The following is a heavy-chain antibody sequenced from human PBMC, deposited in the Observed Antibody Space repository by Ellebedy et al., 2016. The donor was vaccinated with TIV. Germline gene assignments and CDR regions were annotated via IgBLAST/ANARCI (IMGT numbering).Heavy chain of an antibody. CDR1: GYTFTSYY. Sequence: ASVKVSXKASGYTFTSYYMHWVRQAPGQGLEWMGIINPSGGSTSYAQKFQGRVTMTRDTSTSTVYMELSSLRSEDTAVYYCARVVGLIAAADYYYYYGMDVWGQGTTVTVSS. J-gene: IGHJ6*02. CDR2: INPSGGST. D-gene: IGHD6-13*01. CDR3: ARVVGLIAAADYYYYYGMDV. V-gene: IGHV1-46*01.